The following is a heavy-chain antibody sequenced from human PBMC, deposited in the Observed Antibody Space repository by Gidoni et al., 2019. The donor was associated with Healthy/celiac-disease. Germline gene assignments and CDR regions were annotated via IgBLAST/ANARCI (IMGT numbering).Heavy chain of an antibody. CDR2: IYTSGST. D-gene: IGHD4-17*01. J-gene: IGHJ4*02. CDR3: AVTKGMRRGYYFDY. Sequence: QVQLQESGPGLVKPSQTLSLTCTVSGGSISSGSYYWSWIRQPAGKGLEWIGRIYTSGSTNYNPSLKSRVTISVDTSKNQFSLKLSSVTAADTAVYYCAVTKGMRRGYYFDYWGQGTLVTVSS. V-gene: IGHV4-61*02. CDR1: GGSISSGSYY.